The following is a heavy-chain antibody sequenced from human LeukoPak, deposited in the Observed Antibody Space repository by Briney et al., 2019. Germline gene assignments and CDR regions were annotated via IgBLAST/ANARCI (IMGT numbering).Heavy chain of an antibody. Sequence: SETLSLTCTVSGGSLSSYYWNWIRQPPGKGLEWIGCINYSGGTNYNPSLKSRVTMSVDTSKNQFSLRLSSVTAADTAVYYCARDGGHSGYDFEYWGQGTLVTVSS. CDR3: ARDGGHSGYDFEY. CDR1: GGSLSSYY. V-gene: IGHV4-59*01. J-gene: IGHJ4*02. CDR2: INYSGGT. D-gene: IGHD5-12*01.